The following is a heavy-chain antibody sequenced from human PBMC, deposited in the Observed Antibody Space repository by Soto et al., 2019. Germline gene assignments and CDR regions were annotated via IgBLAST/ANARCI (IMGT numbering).Heavy chain of an antibody. V-gene: IGHV1-18*01. J-gene: IGHJ1*01. CDR3: ARSPYYGGSQFEYFQH. CDR1: GYTFTSYG. D-gene: IGHD2-15*01. CDR2: ISAYNGNT. Sequence: QVQLVQSGAEVKKPGASVKVSCKASGYTFTSYGISWVRQAPGQGLEWMGWISAYNGNTNYAQKLQGRVTMTTDTSTSTAYMERRSMRSDDTAVYYCARSPYYGGSQFEYFQHWGQGTLVTVSS.